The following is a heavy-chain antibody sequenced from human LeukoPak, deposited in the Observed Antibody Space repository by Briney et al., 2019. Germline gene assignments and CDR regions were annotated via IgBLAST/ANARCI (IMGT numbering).Heavy chain of an antibody. V-gene: IGHV3-23*01. D-gene: IGHD6-13*01. CDR2: ISGSGGST. Sequence: PGGSLRLSCAASGFTFSSYAMSWVRQAPGKGLEWVSAISGSGGSTFYADSVKGRFTISRDNSKNTLYLQMNRLRAEDTALYYCAVLTSASGGYWGQGTLVSVSS. J-gene: IGHJ4*02. CDR3: AVLTSASGGY. CDR1: GFTFSSYA.